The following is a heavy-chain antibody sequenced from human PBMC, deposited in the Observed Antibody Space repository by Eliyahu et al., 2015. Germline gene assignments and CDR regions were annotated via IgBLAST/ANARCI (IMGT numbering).Heavy chain of an antibody. CDR1: GGSMSSGY. Sequence: QVQLQESGPGLVKPSETLSLTCTVSGGSMSSGYWSWIRQPAGKGLEWIGRIYASGTTNYNPSLKSRVTMSVDTSKNQFSLNLNSVTAADTAVYYCARDRGDSSGWYFDYWGQGTLVTVSS. V-gene: IGHV4-4*07. CDR3: ARDRGDSSGWYFDY. D-gene: IGHD6-19*01. J-gene: IGHJ4*02. CDR2: IYASGTT.